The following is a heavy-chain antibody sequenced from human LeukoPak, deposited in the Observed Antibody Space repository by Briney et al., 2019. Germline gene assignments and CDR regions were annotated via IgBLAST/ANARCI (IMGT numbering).Heavy chain of an antibody. J-gene: IGHJ4*02. CDR2: ISSSSSYI. CDR1: GFTFSSYS. V-gene: IGHV3-21*01. CDR3: AAGLGDTSGYYYVFGLS. Sequence: GGSLRLSCAASGFTFSSYSMNWVRQAPGKGLEWVSSISSSSSYIYYADSVKGRFTISRGNAKNSLYLQMNSLRAEDTAVYYCAAGLGDTSGYYYVFGLSWGQGTLVTVSS. D-gene: IGHD3-22*01.